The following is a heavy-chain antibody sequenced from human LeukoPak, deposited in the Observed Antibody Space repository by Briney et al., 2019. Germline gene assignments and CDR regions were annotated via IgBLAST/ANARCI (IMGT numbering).Heavy chain of an antibody. D-gene: IGHD3-22*01. CDR1: GFTFDDYA. J-gene: IGHJ4*02. CDR3: AKDLYYYDRRGTFDY. CDR2: ISWNSGSI. V-gene: IGHV3-9*01. Sequence: GGSLRLSCAASGFTFDDYAMHWVRQAPGKGLEWVSGISWNSGSIGYADSVKGRFTISRDNAKNSLYLQMNSPRAEDTALYYCAKDLYYYDRRGTFDYWGQGTLVTVSS.